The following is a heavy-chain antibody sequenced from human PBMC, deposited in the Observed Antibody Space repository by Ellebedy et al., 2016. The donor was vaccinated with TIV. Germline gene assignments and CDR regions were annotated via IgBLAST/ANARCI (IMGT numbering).Heavy chain of an antibody. CDR1: GFTFSSYW. CDR3: ARGYGSGTLGWFDP. V-gene: IGHV3-74*01. D-gene: IGHD3-10*01. CDR2: INSDGITT. J-gene: IGHJ5*02. Sequence: PGGSLRLSCAASGFTFSSYWMHWVRQAPGKGLVWVSGINSDGITTTSADSVKGRFTISRDNAKNTLYLHMTSLSAEDTAVYYCARGYGSGTLGWFDPWGQGTLVTVSS.